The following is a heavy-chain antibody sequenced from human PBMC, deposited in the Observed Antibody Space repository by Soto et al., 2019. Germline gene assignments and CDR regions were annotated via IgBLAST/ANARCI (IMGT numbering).Heavy chain of an antibody. V-gene: IGHV3-30*03. J-gene: IGHJ4*02. CDR2: VSHDGTLY. CDR3: VRDQVLGCNGITCVQFDN. CDR1: GFIYSSCA. D-gene: IGHD2-2*01. Sequence: PGGSLRLSCSASGFIYSSCAMHWVRQVPGKGLEWLAVVSHDGTLYPYADSVKGRFTISRDNSRKMLYLQMNSLRAEDTAIYYCVRDQVLGCNGITCVQFDNWGQGALVTVSS.